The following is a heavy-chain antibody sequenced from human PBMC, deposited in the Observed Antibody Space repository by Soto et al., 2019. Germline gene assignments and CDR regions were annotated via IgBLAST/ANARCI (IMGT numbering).Heavy chain of an antibody. V-gene: IGHV1-69*01. CDR2: IIPIFGTA. CDR1: GGTFSSYT. D-gene: IGHD2-15*01. Sequence: QVQLVQSGAEVKKPGSSVKVSCKAPGGTFSSYTISWVRQAPGQGLEWMGGIIPIFGTAKYAQKFQGRVTITADESTRTGYMELSSLRSEDTAVYYCARSQGGSSSLDIYFNYYYGMDVWGQGTTVTVSS. J-gene: IGHJ6*02. CDR3: ARSQGGSSSLDIYFNYYYGMDV.